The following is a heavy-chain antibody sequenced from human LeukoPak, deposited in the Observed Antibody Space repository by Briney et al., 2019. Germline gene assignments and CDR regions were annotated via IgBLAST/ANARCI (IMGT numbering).Heavy chain of an antibody. V-gene: IGHV3-43*01. D-gene: IGHD3-10*01. CDR3: AKGSTLYPYGMDV. J-gene: IGHJ6*02. CDR1: GFNFDDYT. CDR2: VNWDGDKS. Sequence: GGSLRLSCAASGFNFDDYTMHWVRQPPGMGLEWVSLVNWDGDKSYYADSVRGRFTTSRDNSKNSLYLQMNSLRPEDTALYHCAKGSTLYPYGMDVWGQGTTVTVSS.